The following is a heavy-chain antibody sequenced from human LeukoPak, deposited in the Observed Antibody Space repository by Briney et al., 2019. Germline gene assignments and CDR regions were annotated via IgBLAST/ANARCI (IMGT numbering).Heavy chain of an antibody. J-gene: IGHJ6*02. CDR3: ARDQDYYGSGSYAYYYYYYGMDV. D-gene: IGHD3-10*01. CDR1: GYTFTGYY. CDR2: INPNSGGT. Sequence: GASVKVSCKASGYTFTGYYMHWVRQAPGQGLEWMGWINPNSGGTNYAQKFQGRVTMTRDTSISTAYMELSRLRSDDTAVYYCARDQDYYGSGSYAYYYYYYGMDVWGQGTTVTASS. V-gene: IGHV1-2*02.